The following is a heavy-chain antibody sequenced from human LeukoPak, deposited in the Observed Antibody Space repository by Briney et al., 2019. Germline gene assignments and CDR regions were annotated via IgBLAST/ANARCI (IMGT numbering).Heavy chain of an antibody. J-gene: IGHJ4*02. D-gene: IGHD2-2*01. CDR3: ARAQIGYCSSTSCYALDY. V-gene: IGHV4-61*02. CDR2: FYTSGTP. CDR1: GGSISRGIYF. Sequence: SETLSLTCTVSGGSISRGIYFWSWIRQPAGKGLEWIGRFYTSGTPNYNPSLKSRVTISVDTSRNQFSLKLSSVTAADTAVYYCARAQIGYCSSTSCYALDYWGQGTLVTVSS.